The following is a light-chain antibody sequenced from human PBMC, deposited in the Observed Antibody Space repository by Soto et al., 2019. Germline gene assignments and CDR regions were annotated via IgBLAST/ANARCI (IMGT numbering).Light chain of an antibody. CDR2: EVS. CDR3: CSYTSSRTLV. V-gene: IGLV2-14*01. J-gene: IGLJ3*02. Sequence: QSVLTQPASVSGSPGQSITISCTGTSSDVGGYNYVSWYQQHPGKAPKIMIYEVSNRPSGVSNRFSGSKSGNTASLTISGLQAEDEADYYCCSYTSSRTLVFGGGTQLTVL. CDR1: SSDVGGYNY.